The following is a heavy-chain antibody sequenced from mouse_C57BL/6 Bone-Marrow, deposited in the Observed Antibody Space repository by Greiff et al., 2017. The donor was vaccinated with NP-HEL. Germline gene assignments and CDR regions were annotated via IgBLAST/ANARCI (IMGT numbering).Heavy chain of an antibody. V-gene: IGHV1-72*01. CDR3: ASTTVVATKAMDY. CDR2: IDPNSGGT. D-gene: IGHD1-1*01. Sequence: VQLVESGAELVKPGASVKLSCKASGYTFTSYWMHWVKQRPGRGLEWIGRIDPNSGGTKYNEKFKSKATLTVDKPSSTAYMQLSSLTSEDSAVYYCASTTVVATKAMDYWGQGTSVTVSS. J-gene: IGHJ4*01. CDR1: GYTFTSYW.